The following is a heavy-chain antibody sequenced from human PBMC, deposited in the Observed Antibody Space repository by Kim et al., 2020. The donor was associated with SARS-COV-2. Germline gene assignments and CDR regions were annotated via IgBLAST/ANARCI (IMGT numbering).Heavy chain of an antibody. V-gene: IGHV3-74*01. CDR2: INSDGSST. CDR1: GFTFSSYW. Sequence: GGSLRLSCAASGFTFSSYWMHWVRQAPGKGLVWVSRINSDGSSTSYADSVKGRFTISRDNAKNTLYLQMNSLRAEDTAVYYCAREGYSGSWYVLGGYYYGMDVWGRGTRVTVSS. D-gene: IGHD6-13*01. CDR3: AREGYSGSWYVLGGYYYGMDV. J-gene: IGHJ6*02.